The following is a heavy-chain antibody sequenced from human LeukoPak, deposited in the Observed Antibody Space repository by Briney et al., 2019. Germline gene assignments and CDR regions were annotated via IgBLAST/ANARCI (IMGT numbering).Heavy chain of an antibody. D-gene: IGHD6-13*01. CDR3: ARPYSSSWYYGWFDP. Sequence: PSETLSLTCTVSGGSISSRSSYWGWIRQPPGKGLEWIGSIFYSGNTYYNPSLKSRVTISVDTSKNQFSLKLSSVTAADTAVYYCARPYSSSWYYGWFDPWGQGTLVTVSS. CDR1: GGSISSRSSY. CDR2: IFYSGNT. V-gene: IGHV4-39*07. J-gene: IGHJ5*02.